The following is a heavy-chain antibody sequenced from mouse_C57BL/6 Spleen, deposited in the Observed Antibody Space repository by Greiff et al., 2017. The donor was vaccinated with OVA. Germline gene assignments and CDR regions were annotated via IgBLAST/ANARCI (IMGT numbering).Heavy chain of an antibody. V-gene: IGHV1-82*01. D-gene: IGHD2-4*01. CDR1: GYAFSSSW. Sequence: VQLQQSGPELVKPGASVKISCKASGYAFSSSWMNWVKQRPGKGLEWIGRIYPGDGDTNYNGKFKGKATLTADKSSSTAYMQLSSLTSEDSAVYFCARGDDYDGDFDYWGQGTTLTVSS. CDR2: IYPGDGDT. CDR3: ARGDDYDGDFDY. J-gene: IGHJ2*01.